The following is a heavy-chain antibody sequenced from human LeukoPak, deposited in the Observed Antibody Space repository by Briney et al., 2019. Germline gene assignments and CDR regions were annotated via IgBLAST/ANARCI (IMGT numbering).Heavy chain of an antibody. CDR1: GFTFSSYG. CDR2: IRYDGSNK. Sequence: PGGSLRLSCAASGFTFSSYGMHWVRQAPGKGLEWVAFIRYDGSNKYYADSVKGRFTISRDNSKNTVYLQMNSLRAEDTAIYYCARGSSAYYVLNYFDYWGQGILVTVSS. CDR3: ARGSSAYYVLNYFDY. V-gene: IGHV3-30*02. J-gene: IGHJ4*02. D-gene: IGHD3-22*01.